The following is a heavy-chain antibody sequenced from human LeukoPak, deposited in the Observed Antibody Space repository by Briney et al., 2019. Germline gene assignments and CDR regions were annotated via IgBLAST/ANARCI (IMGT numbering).Heavy chain of an antibody. D-gene: IGHD3-10*01. CDR2: ISVSGDST. CDR1: GFTLSSYA. J-gene: IGHJ4*02. V-gene: IGHV3-23*01. Sequence: GGSLRLSCAASGFTLSSYAMSWVRQAPGKGLDWVAAISVSGDSTFYGDSVKGRFTISRDNSKNTVYLQMNSLGGEDTAVYYCAREIFGSGSYPDYWGQGTLVTVSS. CDR3: AREIFGSGSYPDY.